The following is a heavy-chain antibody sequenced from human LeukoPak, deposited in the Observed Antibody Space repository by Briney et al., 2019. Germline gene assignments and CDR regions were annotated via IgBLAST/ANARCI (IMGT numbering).Heavy chain of an antibody. V-gene: IGHV1-24*01. CDR3: ATGLRACSGGSCGFPNYYYGMDV. CDR2: FDPEDGET. Sequence: ASVKVSCKASGGTFSSYAISWVRQAPGKGLEWMGGFDPEDGETIHAQKFQGRVTMTEDTSTDTAYMELSSLRSEDTAVYYCATGLRACSGGSCGFPNYYYGMDVWGQGTTVTVSS. CDR1: GGTFSSYA. D-gene: IGHD2-15*01. J-gene: IGHJ6*02.